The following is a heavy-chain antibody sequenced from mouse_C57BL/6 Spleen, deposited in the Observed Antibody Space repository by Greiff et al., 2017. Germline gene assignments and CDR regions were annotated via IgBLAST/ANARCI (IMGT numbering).Heavy chain of an antibody. J-gene: IGHJ3*01. V-gene: IGHV14-4*01. CDR1: GFNIKDDY. CDR3: TRAAQASWLAY. Sequence: EVQLQQSGAELVRPGASVKLSCTASGFNIKDDYMHWVKQRPEQGLEWIGWIDPENGDTDYASKFQGKATITADTSSNTAYLQLSSLTSEDAAVYYCTRAAQASWLAYWGQGTLVTVSA. D-gene: IGHD3-2*02. CDR2: IDPENGDT.